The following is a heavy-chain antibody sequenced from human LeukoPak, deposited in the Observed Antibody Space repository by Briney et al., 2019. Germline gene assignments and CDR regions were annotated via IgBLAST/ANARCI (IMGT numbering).Heavy chain of an antibody. D-gene: IGHD3-22*01. Sequence: PSETLSLTCTVSGGSISSSSYYWGWIRQPPGTGLEWIGSIYYSGSTYYNPSLKSRVTISVDTSKNQFSLKLSSVTAADTAVYYCAGFSPYYYDSSGYRKDDYWGQGTLVTVSS. V-gene: IGHV4-39*01. CDR3: AGFSPYYYDSSGYRKDDY. CDR2: IYYSGST. J-gene: IGHJ4*02. CDR1: GGSISSSSYY.